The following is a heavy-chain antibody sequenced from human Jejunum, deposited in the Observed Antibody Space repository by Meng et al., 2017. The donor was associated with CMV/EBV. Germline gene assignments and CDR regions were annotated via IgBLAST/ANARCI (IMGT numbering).Heavy chain of an antibody. D-gene: IGHD1-26*01. Sequence: SHYSFTTFGSNWVRQAPGQGLEWMGWISPYNDNTHYAQKFQGRVTMTSDTYTNTAYMELRSLRSDDTAVYYCARDASVLYSGSYADFWGQGSLVTVSS. V-gene: IGHV1-18*01. CDR1: HYSFTTFG. CDR2: ISPYNDNT. J-gene: IGHJ4*02. CDR3: ARDASVLYSGSYADF.